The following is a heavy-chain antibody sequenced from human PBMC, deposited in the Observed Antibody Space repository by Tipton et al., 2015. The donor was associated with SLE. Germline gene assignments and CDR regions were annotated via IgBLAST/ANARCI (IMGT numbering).Heavy chain of an antibody. CDR1: GFTFSDHA. CDR3: AKDQEGRNWNYGPGYSLDV. CDR2: IIYSSGST. J-gene: IGHJ6*02. V-gene: IGHV3-23*05. D-gene: IGHD1-7*01. Sequence: SLRLSCAASGFTFSDHAMTWVRQAPGKGLDWVSIIYSSGSTYYGDSVKGRFTISRDNSKNTLYLQMNSLRVEDTAAYYCAKDQEGRNWNYGPGYSLDVWGQGTTVIFSS.